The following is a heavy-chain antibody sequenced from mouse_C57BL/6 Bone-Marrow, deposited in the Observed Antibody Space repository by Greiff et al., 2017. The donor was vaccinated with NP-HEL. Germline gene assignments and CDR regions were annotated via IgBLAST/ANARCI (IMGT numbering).Heavy chain of an antibody. Sequence: EVKLMESGGGLVKPGGSLKLSCAASGFTFSDYGMHWVRQAPEKGLEWVAYISSGSSTIYYAEPVKGRFTIARDNTKITLYLHMTSLRSEDTAMYYCAGFYYFDYWGQGTTLTVSS. CDR3: AGFYYFDY. CDR2: ISSGSSTI. CDR1: GFTFSDYG. V-gene: IGHV5-17*01. J-gene: IGHJ2*01.